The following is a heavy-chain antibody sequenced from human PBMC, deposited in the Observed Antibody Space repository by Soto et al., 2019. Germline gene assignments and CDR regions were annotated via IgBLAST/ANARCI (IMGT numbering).Heavy chain of an antibody. CDR2: SRSKANNYAT. V-gene: IGHV3-73*01. CDR1: GFSFSDSA. CDR3: TTGPTYCPGCSCHEY. Sequence: GGSLRLSCAASGFSFSDSAMHWVRQASGKGLEWVGRSRSKANNYATAYIASVKGRFTISRDDSKNTAYLQMNSLKTEDTAVHYFTTGPTYCPGCSCHEYWGPGTLVTVSS. D-gene: IGHD2-8*02. J-gene: IGHJ4*02.